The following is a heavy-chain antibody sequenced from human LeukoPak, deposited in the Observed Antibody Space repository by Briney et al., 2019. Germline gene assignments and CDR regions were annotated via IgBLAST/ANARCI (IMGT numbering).Heavy chain of an antibody. CDR2: ISHNGGST. D-gene: IGHD5-18*01. V-gene: IGHV3-64*02. CDR3: AKDPGYSYGLYYFDY. CDR1: GFTFSTYA. Sequence: GGSLRLSCAASGFTFSTYALYWVRQAPGKGLEYVSAISHNGGSTSYGDSVKGRFTISRDNSKNTLYLQMDSLRADDTAVYHCAKDPGYSYGLYYFDYWGQGTLVTVSS. J-gene: IGHJ4*02.